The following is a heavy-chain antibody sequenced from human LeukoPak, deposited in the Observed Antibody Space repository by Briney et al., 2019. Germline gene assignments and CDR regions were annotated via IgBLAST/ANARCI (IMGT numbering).Heavy chain of an antibody. J-gene: IGHJ3*02. CDR3: AKDLHYYGSGSYHDAFDI. V-gene: IGHV3-23*01. D-gene: IGHD3-10*01. Sequence: PGGSLRLSCAASGFTFSSYAMSWVRQAPGKGLEWVSAISGSGGSTYYADSVKGRFTISRDNSKNTLYLQMNSLRAEDTAVYYCAKDLHYYGSGSYHDAFDIWGQGTMVTVSS. CDR1: GFTFSSYA. CDR2: ISGSGGST.